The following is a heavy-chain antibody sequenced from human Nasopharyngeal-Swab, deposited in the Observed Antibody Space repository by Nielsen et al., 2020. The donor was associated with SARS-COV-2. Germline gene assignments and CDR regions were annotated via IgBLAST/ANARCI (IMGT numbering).Heavy chain of an antibody. J-gene: IGHJ4*02. CDR3: AKDLWAWQFLASLDH. Sequence: SLKISCAASGFTFNEYAMSWVRQAPGKGLEWVSVITWNSVRIDYADSVKGRFTISRDNAKTSLYLQMNSLRAEDTALYFCAKDLWAWQFLASLDHWGQGTLVTVSS. CDR1: GFTFNEYA. D-gene: IGHD3-3*01. V-gene: IGHV3-9*01. CDR2: ITWNSVRI.